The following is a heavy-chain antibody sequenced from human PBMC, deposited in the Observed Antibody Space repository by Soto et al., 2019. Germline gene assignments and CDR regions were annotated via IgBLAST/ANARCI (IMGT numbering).Heavy chain of an antibody. CDR2: VSWDSGNI. CDR3: AKSPQYWSRTSCRAYFDY. Sequence: EVQLVESGGGLVQPGRSLRLSCTASGFTFGGNAMHWVRQAPGKGLEWVSGVSWDSGNIDYADSVKGRFTISRDNAKNSLYLQMNSLRPEDRALYYCAKSPQYWSRTSCRAYFDYWGQGTQVTVSS. D-gene: IGHD2-2*01. J-gene: IGHJ4*02. V-gene: IGHV3-9*01. CDR1: GFTFGGNA.